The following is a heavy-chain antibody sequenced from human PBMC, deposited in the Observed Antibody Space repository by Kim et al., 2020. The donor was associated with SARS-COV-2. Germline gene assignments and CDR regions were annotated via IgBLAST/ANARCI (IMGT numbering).Heavy chain of an antibody. CDR3: ARAPDYDFWSGYPMIYNWFDP. J-gene: IGHJ5*02. V-gene: IGHV1-69*13. Sequence: SVKVSCKASGGTFSSYAISWVRQVPGQGLEWMGGIIPIFGTANYAQKFQGRVTITADESTSTAYMELSSLRSEDTAVYYCARAPDYDFWSGYPMIYNWFDPWGQGTLVTVSS. D-gene: IGHD3-3*01. CDR1: GGTFSSYA. CDR2: IIPIFGTA.